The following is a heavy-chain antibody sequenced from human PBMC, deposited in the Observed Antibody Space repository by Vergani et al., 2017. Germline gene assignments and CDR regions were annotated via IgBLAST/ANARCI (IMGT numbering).Heavy chain of an antibody. D-gene: IGHD3-16*02. CDR2: ISSSSSYI. V-gene: IGHV3-21*04. J-gene: IGHJ6*03. CDR3: GGGDYVWGSYRLEPYYYYMDV. CDR1: GFTFSSYS. Sequence: EVQLVESGGGLVQPGGSLRLSCAASGFTFSSYSMNWVRQAPGKGLEWVSSISSSSSYIYYADSVKGRFTISRDNAKNSLYLQMNSLRAEDTAVYYCGGGDYVWGSYRLEPYYYYMDVWGKGTTVTVSS.